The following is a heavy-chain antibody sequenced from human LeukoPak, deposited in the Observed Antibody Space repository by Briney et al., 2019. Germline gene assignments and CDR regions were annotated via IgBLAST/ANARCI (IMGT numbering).Heavy chain of an antibody. D-gene: IGHD2-15*01. Sequence: GGSLRLSCAASGFTFSSYSMNWVRQAPGKGLEWVSSISSSSNYIYYADSVKGRFTISRDNAKNSLYLQMNSLRAEDTAVYYCARDLRAATLVELYYYGMDVWGQGTTVTVSS. CDR1: GFTFSSYS. V-gene: IGHV3-21*01. J-gene: IGHJ6*02. CDR2: ISSSSNYI. CDR3: ARDLRAATLVELYYYGMDV.